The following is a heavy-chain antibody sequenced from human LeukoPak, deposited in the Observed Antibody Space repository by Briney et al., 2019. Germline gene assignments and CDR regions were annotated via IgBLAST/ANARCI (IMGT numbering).Heavy chain of an antibody. Sequence: SETLSLTCTVSGGTISSSSYYWGWIRQPPGKGLEWIGSIYYSGSTYYNPSLKSRVTISVDTSKNQFSLKLSSVTAADTAVYYCARVLIAVDAFDIWGQGTMVTVSS. CDR1: GGTISSSSYY. J-gene: IGHJ3*02. D-gene: IGHD6-19*01. CDR3: ARVLIAVDAFDI. CDR2: IYYSGST. V-gene: IGHV4-39*01.